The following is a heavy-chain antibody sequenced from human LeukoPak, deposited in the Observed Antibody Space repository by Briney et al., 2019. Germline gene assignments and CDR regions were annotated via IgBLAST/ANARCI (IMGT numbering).Heavy chain of an antibody. CDR3: AREGQDSSSWYEYYYYYGMDV. D-gene: IGHD6-13*01. J-gene: IGHJ6*02. V-gene: IGHV3-30*02. CDR1: GFTFSSYG. Sequence: GGSLRLSCAASGFTFSSYGMHWVRQAPGKGLEWVAFIRYDGSNKYYADSVKGRFTISRDNSKNTLYLQMNSLRAEDTAVYYCAREGQDSSSWYEYYYYYGMDVWGQGTTVTVPS. CDR2: IRYDGSNK.